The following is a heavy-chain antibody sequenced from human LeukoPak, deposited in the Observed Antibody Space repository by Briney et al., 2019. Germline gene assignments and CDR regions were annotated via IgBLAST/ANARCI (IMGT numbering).Heavy chain of an antibody. CDR2: IYTSGST. CDR1: GGSISSGSHY. J-gene: IGHJ4*02. CDR3: ARGSSVAYYYDSSGSSLDY. Sequence: SETLSLTCTVSGGSISSGSHYWSWIRQPAGKGLEWIGRIYTSGSTNYNPSLKSRVTISVDTSKNQFSLKLSSVTAADTAVYYCARGSSVAYYYDSSGSSLDYWGQGTLVTVSS. D-gene: IGHD3-22*01. V-gene: IGHV4-61*02.